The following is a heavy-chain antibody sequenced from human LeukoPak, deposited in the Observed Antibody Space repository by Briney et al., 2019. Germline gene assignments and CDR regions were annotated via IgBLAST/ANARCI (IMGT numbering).Heavy chain of an antibody. CDR2: IYYSGST. D-gene: IGHD3-22*01. Sequence: SETLSLTCTVSGGSISSYYWSWIWQPPRKGLEWIGYIYYSGSTNYNPSLKSRVTISVDTSKNQFSLKLSSVTAADTAVYYCARDGGHYYDSSGYNWFDPWGQGTLVTVSS. J-gene: IGHJ5*02. CDR3: ARDGGHYYDSSGYNWFDP. CDR1: GGSISSYY. V-gene: IGHV4-59*01.